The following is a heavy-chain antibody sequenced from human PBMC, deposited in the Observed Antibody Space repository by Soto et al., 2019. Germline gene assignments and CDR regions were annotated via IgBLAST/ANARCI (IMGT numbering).Heavy chain of an antibody. CDR3: AKAPGYSSSWYGLMDY. Sequence: QVQLVESGGGVVQPGRSLRLSCAASGFTFSSYGMHWVRQAPGKGLEWVAVISYDGSNKYYADSVKGRFTISRDNSKNTLYLQMNSLRAEDTAVYYCAKAPGYSSSWYGLMDYWGQGTLVTVSS. CDR2: ISYDGSNK. V-gene: IGHV3-30*18. CDR1: GFTFSSYG. D-gene: IGHD6-13*01. J-gene: IGHJ4*02.